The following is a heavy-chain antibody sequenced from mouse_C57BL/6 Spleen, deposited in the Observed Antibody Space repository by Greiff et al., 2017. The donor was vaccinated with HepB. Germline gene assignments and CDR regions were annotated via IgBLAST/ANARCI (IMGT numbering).Heavy chain of an antibody. CDR2: ISSGSSTI. CDR3: AREGYYGSSYYWYFDV. J-gene: IGHJ1*03. Sequence: EVKLVESGGGLVKPGGSLKLSCAASGFTFSDYGMHWVRQAPEKGLEWVAYISSGSSTIYYADTVKGRFTISRDNAKNTLFLQMTSLRSEDTAMYYCAREGYYGSSYYWYFDVWGTGTTVTVSS. V-gene: IGHV5-17*01. D-gene: IGHD1-1*01. CDR1: GFTFSDYG.